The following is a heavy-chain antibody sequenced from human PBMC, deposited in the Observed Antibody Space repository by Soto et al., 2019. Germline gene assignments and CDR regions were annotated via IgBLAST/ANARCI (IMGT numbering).Heavy chain of an antibody. D-gene: IGHD3-9*01. CDR1: GGSISSDGYY. V-gene: IGHV4-31*03. Sequence: SETLSLTCTVSGGSISSDGYYWSWIRQHPGKGLEWIGYIYYSGSTYYNPSLKSRVTISVDTSKSQFSLKLSSVTAADSAVYFCARLEGLATISYYFDYWGQGTLVTVSS. CDR2: IYYSGST. J-gene: IGHJ4*02. CDR3: ARLEGLATISYYFDY.